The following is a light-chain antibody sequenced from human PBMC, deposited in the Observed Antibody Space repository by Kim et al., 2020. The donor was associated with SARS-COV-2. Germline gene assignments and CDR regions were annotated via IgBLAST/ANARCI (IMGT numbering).Light chain of an antibody. V-gene: IGLV3-21*04. CDR2: YDS. J-gene: IGLJ2*01. Sequence: PGEQRRITCGGENIGDKSVHWHQQRPSRAPVLVMYYDSDRPSGIPERFVGSNSGNTATLTISRVEDGDEADYYCQVWDSDSDHPVFGGGTQLTVL. CDR1: NIGDKS. CDR3: QVWDSDSDHPV.